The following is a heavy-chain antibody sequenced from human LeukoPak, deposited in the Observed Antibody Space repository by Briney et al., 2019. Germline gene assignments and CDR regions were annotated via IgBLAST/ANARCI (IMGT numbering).Heavy chain of an antibody. CDR2: ISGSGGST. J-gene: IGHJ4*02. CDR3: AKAGAGGNWGSLGY. CDR1: GFTFSSYA. V-gene: IGHV3-23*01. D-gene: IGHD4-23*01. Sequence: QSGGSLRLSCAASGFTFSSYAMSWVRQAPGKGLEWVSAISGSGGSTYYADSVRGWFTISRDNSKNTLYLQMNSLRAEDTAVYYCAKAGAGGNWGSLGYWGQGTLVTVSS.